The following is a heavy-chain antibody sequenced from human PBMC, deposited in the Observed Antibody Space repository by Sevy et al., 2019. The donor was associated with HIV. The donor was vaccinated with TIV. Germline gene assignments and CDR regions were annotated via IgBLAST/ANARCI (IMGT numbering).Heavy chain of an antibody. Sequence: ASVKVSCETSGYRFTDYYIHWVRQAPGQGLEWMGWINPNSDVTKSAKKFQDRVIMTKDTSISTVYMELRGLTFDDSAVYYCARDQEFGSISTCDSGLDHWGDGSLVTVSS. D-gene: IGHD1-26*01. V-gene: IGHV1-2*02. J-gene: IGHJ4*01. CDR1: GYRFTDYY. CDR3: ARDQEFGSISTCDSGLDH. CDR2: INPNSDVT.